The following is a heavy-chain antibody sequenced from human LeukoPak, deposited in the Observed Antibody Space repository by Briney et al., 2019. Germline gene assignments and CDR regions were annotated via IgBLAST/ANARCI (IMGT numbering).Heavy chain of an antibody. Sequence: GGSLRLSCAASGVTLSSYGMHWVRQAPGKGLEWVAVISYDGSNKYYADSVKGRFTISRDNSKNTLYLQMNSLRAEDTAVYYCVKDRSSSWAFDYWGQVTLVTVSS. CDR1: GVTLSSYG. CDR2: ISYDGSNK. J-gene: IGHJ4*02. CDR3: VKDRSSSWAFDY. V-gene: IGHV3-30*18. D-gene: IGHD2-2*01.